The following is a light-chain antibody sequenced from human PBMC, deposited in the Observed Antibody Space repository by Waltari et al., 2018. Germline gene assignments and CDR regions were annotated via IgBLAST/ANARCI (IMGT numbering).Light chain of an antibody. CDR2: WAS. CDR1: QTVFYSSDNNNY. Sequence: DIVMTQSPDSLAVSLGERATINCKSSQTVFYSSDNNNYLAWYQQKLGQPPKLLIYWASARASGVPDRFSGSGSGTDFTLTISSLQAEDVAVYYCQQYYDTPRTFGQGTRVEIK. V-gene: IGKV4-1*01. J-gene: IGKJ1*01. CDR3: QQYYDTPRT.